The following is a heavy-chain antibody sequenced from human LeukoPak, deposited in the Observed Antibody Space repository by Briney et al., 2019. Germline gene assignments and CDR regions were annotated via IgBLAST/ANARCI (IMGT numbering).Heavy chain of an antibody. J-gene: IGHJ4*02. V-gene: IGHV1-18*01. CDR2: ISAYNGNT. D-gene: IGHD3-10*01. CDR3: AGLSYYGSGSYYYLDY. Sequence: ASVKVSCKASGYTFTSYGISWVRQAPGQGLEWMGWISAYNGNTNYAQKLQGRVTMTTDTSTSKAYMELRSLRSDDTAVYYCAGLSYYGSGSYYYLDYWGQGTLVTVSS. CDR1: GYTFTSYG.